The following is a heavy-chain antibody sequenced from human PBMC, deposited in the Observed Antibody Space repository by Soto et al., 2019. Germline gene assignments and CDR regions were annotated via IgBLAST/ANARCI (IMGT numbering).Heavy chain of an antibody. CDR1: GYSISSTNW. CDR3: ARDAKWAWFDP. CDR2: IYYSGST. J-gene: IGHJ5*02. V-gene: IGHV4-28*03. D-gene: IGHD2-8*01. Sequence: ETLSLTCAVSGYSISSTNWWGWIRQPPGKGLEWIGFIYYSGSTYYNPSLKSRVTMSVDTSKNQFSLKLSSVTAADTAVYYCARDAKWAWFDPWGQGTLVTV.